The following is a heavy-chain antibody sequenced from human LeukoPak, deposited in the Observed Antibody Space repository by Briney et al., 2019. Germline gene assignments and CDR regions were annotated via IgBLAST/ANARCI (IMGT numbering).Heavy chain of an antibody. CDR2: INSDGSST. D-gene: IGHD5-18*01. CDR3: AKGQLWDPSFDY. V-gene: IGHV3-74*01. CDR1: GFTFSSSW. J-gene: IGHJ4*02. Sequence: GGSLRLSCAASGFTFSSSWMHWVRQAPGKGLVWVSRINSDGSSTNYADSVKGRFTISRDNAKNTLYLQMDSLRAEDTAVYYCAKGQLWDPSFDYWGQGTLVTVSS.